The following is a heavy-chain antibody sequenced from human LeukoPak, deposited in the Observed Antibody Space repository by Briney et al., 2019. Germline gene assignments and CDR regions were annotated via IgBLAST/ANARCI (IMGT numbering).Heavy chain of an antibody. D-gene: IGHD6-13*01. CDR3: ARDLDGSSGCDY. Sequence: GASVKVSCKASGYTFTGYFMHWVRQAPGQGLEWMGWINPNSGSTNYAQKFQGRVTMTSDTSISTAYIELTRLRSDDTAVYYCARDLDGSSGCDYWGQGTLVTVSS. V-gene: IGHV1-2*02. CDR2: INPNSGST. CDR1: GYTFTGYF. J-gene: IGHJ4*02.